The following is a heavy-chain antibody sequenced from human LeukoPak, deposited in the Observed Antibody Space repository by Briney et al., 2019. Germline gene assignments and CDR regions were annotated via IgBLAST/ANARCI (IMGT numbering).Heavy chain of an antibody. D-gene: IGHD6-13*01. CDR1: GYTFTSYA. CDR3: ARMYSSSWSAPDY. V-gene: IGHV1-3*01. CDR2: INAGNGNT. J-gene: IGHJ4*02. Sequence: PLASVNVSCKASGYTFTSYAMHWVRQAPGQGLEWMGWINAGNGNTKYSQKFQGRVTITRDTSASTAYMELSSLRSEDTAVYYCARMYSSSWSAPDYWGQGTLVTVSS.